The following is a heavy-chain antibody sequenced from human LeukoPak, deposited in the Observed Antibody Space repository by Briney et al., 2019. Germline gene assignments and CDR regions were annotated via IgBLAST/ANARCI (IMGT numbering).Heavy chain of an antibody. Sequence: GASVKVSCKASGYTFTSYYMHWVRQAPGQGLEWMGIINPSGGSTSYAQKFQGRVTMTRDTSTSTVYMELSSLRSEDTAVYYCARDPTEYSSSSDYYYYMDVWGKGTTVTVSS. J-gene: IGHJ6*03. CDR2: INPSGGST. V-gene: IGHV1-46*01. D-gene: IGHD6-6*01. CDR1: GYTFTSYY. CDR3: ARDPTEYSSSSDYYYYMDV.